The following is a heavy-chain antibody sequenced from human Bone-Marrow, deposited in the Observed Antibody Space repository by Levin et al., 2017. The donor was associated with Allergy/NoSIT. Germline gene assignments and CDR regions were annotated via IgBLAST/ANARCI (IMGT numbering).Heavy chain of an antibody. CDR1: GFSLTTTGVS. D-gene: IGHD3-3*01. J-gene: IGHJ3*02. CDR3: AHRNHKRFLEWLSPFDI. CDR2: IDYNDDR. Sequence: VSGPTLVKPTQTLTLTCTFSGFSLTTTGVSVGWIRQPPGKPLEWVALIDYNDDRRYTSSLAGRLALSKDTSKHQVFLTMTNMDPMDTGTYYCAHRNHKRFLEWLSPFDIWGQGTFVTVSS. V-gene: IGHV2-5*01.